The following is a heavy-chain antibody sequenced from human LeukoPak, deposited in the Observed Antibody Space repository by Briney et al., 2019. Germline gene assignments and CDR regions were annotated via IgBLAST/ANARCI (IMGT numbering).Heavy chain of an antibody. Sequence: GGSLRLSCAASGFTFSSYAMSWVRQAPGKGLEWVSAISGSGGSTYYADSVKGRFTISRDNSKNTLYLQMNSLRAEDTAVYYCAEDPRVLIRGVIMLPFFDYWGQGTLVTVSS. J-gene: IGHJ4*02. CDR3: AEDPRVLIRGVIMLPFFDY. CDR2: ISGSGGST. V-gene: IGHV3-23*01. CDR1: GFTFSSYA. D-gene: IGHD3-10*01.